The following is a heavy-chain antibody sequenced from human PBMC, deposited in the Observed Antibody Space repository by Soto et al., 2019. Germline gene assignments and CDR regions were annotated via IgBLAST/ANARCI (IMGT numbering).Heavy chain of an antibody. V-gene: IGHV1-69*13. CDR2: IIPIFGTA. CDR1: GGTFSSYA. D-gene: IGHD3-9*01. Sequence: GASVKVSCKASGGTFSSYAISWVRQAPGQGLEWMGGIIPIFGTANYAQKFQGRVTITADESTSTAYMELSSLRSEDTAVYYCASNYDILTGYYVYWGQGTQVTVSS. J-gene: IGHJ4*02. CDR3: ASNYDILTGYYVY.